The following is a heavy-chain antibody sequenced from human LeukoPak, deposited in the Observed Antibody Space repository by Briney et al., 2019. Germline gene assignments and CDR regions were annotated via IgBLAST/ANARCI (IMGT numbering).Heavy chain of an antibody. CDR1: GGTFSSYA. CDR2: IIPIFGTA. Sequence: GASVKVSFKASGGTFSSYAISWVRQAPGQGLEWMGRIIPIFGTANYAQKFQGRVTITTDESTSTAYMELSSLRSEDTAVYYCASGALWRGYFDYWGQGTLVTVSS. V-gene: IGHV1-69*05. CDR3: ASGALWRGYFDY. J-gene: IGHJ4*02. D-gene: IGHD3-10*01.